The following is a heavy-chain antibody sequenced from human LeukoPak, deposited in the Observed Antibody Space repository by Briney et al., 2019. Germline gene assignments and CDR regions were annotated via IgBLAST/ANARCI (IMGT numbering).Heavy chain of an antibody. D-gene: IGHD4-17*01. CDR1: GYSFTSYW. V-gene: IGHV5-51*01. CDR3: AIQALTTVTTATAFDY. CDR2: IYPGDSDT. Sequence: GESLKISCKGSGYSFTSYWIGWVRQMPGKGLEWMGIIYPGDSDTRYSPSFQGQVTISADKSISTAYLQWSSLKASDTAMYYCAIQALTTVTTATAFDYWGQGTLVTVSS. J-gene: IGHJ4*02.